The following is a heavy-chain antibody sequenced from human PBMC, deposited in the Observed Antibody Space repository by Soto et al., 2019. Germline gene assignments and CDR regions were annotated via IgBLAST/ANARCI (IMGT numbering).Heavy chain of an antibody. CDR3: AKDRTSKTRAFDY. CDR1: GFNFNSYA. CDR2: INNNGAST. J-gene: IGHJ4*02. V-gene: IGHV3-64D*06. Sequence: PGGSLRLSCSASGFNFNSYAMHWVRQAPGKGLEYVSGINNNGASTYYTDSVTGRFTISRDNSKNTLYLQLTSLRLEDTALYYCAKDRTSKTRAFDYWGQGTLVTVSS.